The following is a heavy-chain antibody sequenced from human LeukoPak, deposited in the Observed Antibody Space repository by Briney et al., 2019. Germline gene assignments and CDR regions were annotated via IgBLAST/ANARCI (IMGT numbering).Heavy chain of an antibody. CDR2: INPNSGDT. CDR3: ARVARYSGSYHGGDAFDI. Sequence: ASVKVSCKTSGYTFTGYYMHWVRQAPGQALEWMGWINPNSGDTNYAQKLQGRVTMTTDTSTSTAYMELRSLRSDDTAVYYCARVARYSGSYHGGDAFDIWGQGTMVTVSS. D-gene: IGHD1-26*01. J-gene: IGHJ3*02. CDR1: GYTFTGYY. V-gene: IGHV1-2*02.